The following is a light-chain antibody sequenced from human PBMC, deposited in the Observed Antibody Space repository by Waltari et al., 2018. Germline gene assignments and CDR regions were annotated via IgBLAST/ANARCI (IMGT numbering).Light chain of an antibody. CDR3: QHYVRLPAT. CDR1: QSVSRS. Sequence: IVLTQSPGPLSLSPGERATLSCRASQSVSRSVAWYQQTPGQAPKLRIYGASTRATGIPDRFSGSGSGTDFSLTISSLEPEDFAIYFCQHYVRLPATFGQGTKAEIK. CDR2: GAS. V-gene: IGKV3-20*01. J-gene: IGKJ1*01.